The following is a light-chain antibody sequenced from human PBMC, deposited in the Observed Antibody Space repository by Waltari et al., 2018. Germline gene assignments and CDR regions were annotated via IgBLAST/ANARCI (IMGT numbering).Light chain of an antibody. CDR2: GNN. CDR3: STWDATLLGVV. Sequence: QSVLTQPPSASGTPGQRVTISCSGSSSNIGSNTVNWYQQVPGTAPQLLIFGNNRRPSGVPDRFSGSKSGTSASLAISGLQSEDEGDYFCSTWDATLLGVVFGGGTKLTVL. V-gene: IGLV1-44*01. J-gene: IGLJ2*01. CDR1: SSNIGSNT.